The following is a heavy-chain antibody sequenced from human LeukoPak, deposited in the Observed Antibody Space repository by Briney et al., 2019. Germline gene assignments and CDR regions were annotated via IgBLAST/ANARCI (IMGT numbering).Heavy chain of an antibody. CDR2: MKQDGSEN. D-gene: IGHD3-22*01. CDR1: GFTFSGYW. J-gene: IGHJ6*02. CDR3: VRLKHYFDSNGYYYYYGLDV. V-gene: IGHV3-7*03. Sequence: GGSLRLSCAASGFTFSGYWMSWVRQAPGKGLEWVANMKQDGSENYYVDSVKGRFTLSRDSPKNSLYLQMSSLRAEDTAVYYCVRLKHYFDSNGYYYYYGLDVWGQGTTVTVSS.